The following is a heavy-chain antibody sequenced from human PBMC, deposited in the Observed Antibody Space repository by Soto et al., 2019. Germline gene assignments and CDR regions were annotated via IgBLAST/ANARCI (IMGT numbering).Heavy chain of an antibody. CDR3: ARRREYSGYDAFDI. D-gene: IGHD5-12*01. J-gene: IGHJ3*02. CDR2: IYYSGST. Sequence: SETLSLTCTVSGGSISSSSYYWGWIRQPPGKGLEWIGSIYYSGSTYYNPSLKSRVTISVDTSKNQFSLKLSSVTAADTAVYYCARRREYSGYDAFDIWGQGTMVTVSS. V-gene: IGHV4-39*01. CDR1: GGSISSSSYY.